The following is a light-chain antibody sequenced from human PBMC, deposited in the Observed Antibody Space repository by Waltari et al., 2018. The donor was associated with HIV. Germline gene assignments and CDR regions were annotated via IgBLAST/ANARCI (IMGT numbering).Light chain of an antibody. CDR1: SSDIGGFNY. Sequence: QSALTQPASVSGSPGQSITISCTGTSSDIGGFNYVSWYQQHPDKAPKLIIFDVDIRPSGISNRVSGSKSGNTASLTISGLQAEDEADYYCSSYASSFTLLFGGGTKLTVL. CDR2: DVD. CDR3: SSYASSFTLL. J-gene: IGLJ3*02. V-gene: IGLV2-14*03.